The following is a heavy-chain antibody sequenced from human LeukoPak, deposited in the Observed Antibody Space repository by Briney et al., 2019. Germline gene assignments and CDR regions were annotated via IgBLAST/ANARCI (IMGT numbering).Heavy chain of an antibody. D-gene: IGHD6-13*01. CDR1: GYTFTSYY. CDR2: INPSGGST. J-gene: IGHJ6*04. CDR3: AAPGRTAGSGMDV. V-gene: IGHV1-46*01. Sequence: ASVKVSCKASGYTFTSYYMHWVRQAPGQGLEWMGIINPSGGSTSYAQKFQGRVTMTRDTSTSTVYMELSSLRSEDTAVCYCAAPGRTAGSGMDVWGKGTTVTVSS.